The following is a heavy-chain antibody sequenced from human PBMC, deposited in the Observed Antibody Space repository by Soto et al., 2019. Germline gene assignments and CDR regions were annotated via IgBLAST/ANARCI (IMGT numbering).Heavy chain of an antibody. Sequence: SQTLPLTCSISGDSVSSNSAAWNCIRQSPSRGLEWLGRTYYRSTRWYNDYAVSVKSRITVNPDTSKNQFSLHLNSVTPEDTAVYFCAGTTSRHWYYMDVWDKRTTVTVSS. CDR3: AGTTSRHWYYMDV. CDR2: TYYRSTRWYN. D-gene: IGHD1-7*01. J-gene: IGHJ6*03. V-gene: IGHV6-1*01. CDR1: GDSVSSNSAA.